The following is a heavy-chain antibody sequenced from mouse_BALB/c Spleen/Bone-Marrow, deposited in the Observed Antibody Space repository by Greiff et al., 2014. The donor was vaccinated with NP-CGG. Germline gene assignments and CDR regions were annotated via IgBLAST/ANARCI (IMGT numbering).Heavy chain of an antibody. J-gene: IGHJ4*01. CDR3: AGACYCAFEY. CDR2: IDPANGNT. V-gene: IGHV14-3*02. Sequence: VQLKQSGAELVKPGASVKLSCTASGFNIKDTYMHWVRQRPEQGLEWIGRIDPANGNTKYDPKFQGKATVTADTSSNTAYLQLSSLTSKDTSDYSWAGACYCAFEYWGQGTSVTVSS. CDR1: GFNIKDTY. D-gene: IGHD6-1*01.